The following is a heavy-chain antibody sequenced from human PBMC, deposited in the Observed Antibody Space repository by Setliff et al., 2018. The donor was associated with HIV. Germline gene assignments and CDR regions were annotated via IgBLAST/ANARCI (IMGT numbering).Heavy chain of an antibody. V-gene: IGHV4-59*01. CDR2: VHHSGST. Sequence: SETLSLTCRVSGGYISTYYWSWIRQPPGKGLEWIGYVHHSGSTKYNASLRSRVTMSVDTSKNLFSLTLRSVTAADTAVYYCARDLAWPGYFDYWGQGTLVTVSS. CDR3: ARDLAWPGYFDY. CDR1: GGYISTYY. D-gene: IGHD3-10*01. J-gene: IGHJ4*02.